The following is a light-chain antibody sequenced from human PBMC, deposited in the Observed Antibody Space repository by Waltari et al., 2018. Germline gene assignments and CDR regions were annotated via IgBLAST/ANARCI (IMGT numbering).Light chain of an antibody. J-gene: IGLJ1*01. V-gene: IGLV1-47*02. CDR2: HDN. CDR1: TSNIGSNA. Sequence: QSVLTQPPSASEAAGKSVTVSCSGSTSNIGSNAVSWYQQFSGTAPKLLMFHDNQRASGVSDRFSASKSGTSASLAISGLQTEDEADYYCAVWDDRLSGFLFGAGTRLTVL. CDR3: AVWDDRLSGFL.